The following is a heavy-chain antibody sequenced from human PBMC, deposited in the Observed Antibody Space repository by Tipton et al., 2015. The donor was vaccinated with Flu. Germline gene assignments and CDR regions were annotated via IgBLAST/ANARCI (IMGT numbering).Heavy chain of an antibody. CDR3: ARDIGGDGYNEAFDI. J-gene: IGHJ3*02. D-gene: IGHD5-24*01. CDR2: IGNSGYPI. V-gene: IGHV3-11*01. Sequence: CAASGFTFSDYYMSWIRQPPGKGLEWVSYIGNSGYPIYYADSVRGRFTISRDNSKNSLYLQMNGLRAEDSAVYYCARDIGGDGYNEAFDIWGQGTMVTVSS. CDR1: GFTFSDYY.